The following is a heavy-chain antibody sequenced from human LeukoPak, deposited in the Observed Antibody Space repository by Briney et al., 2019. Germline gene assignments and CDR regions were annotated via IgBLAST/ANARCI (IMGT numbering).Heavy chain of an antibody. V-gene: IGHV3-30*18. D-gene: IGHD4-17*01. CDR1: GFTFSSYG. CDR3: AKGGDSGDYGWYFDY. J-gene: IGHJ4*02. CDR2: ISYDGSNK. Sequence: GVSLRLSCAASGFTFSSYGMHWVRQAPGKGLEWVAVISYDGSNKYYADSVKGRFTISRDDSKNTLYLQMNSLRAEDTAVYYCAKGGDSGDYGWYFDYWGQGTLVTVSS.